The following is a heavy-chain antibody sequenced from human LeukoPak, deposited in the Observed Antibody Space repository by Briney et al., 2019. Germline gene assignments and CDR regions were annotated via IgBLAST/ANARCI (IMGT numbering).Heavy chain of an antibody. Sequence: GGSLRLSCAASGFTFSSYWMHWVRQAPGEGLVWVSRINSDGSSTSYADSVKGRFTISRDNAKNTLYLQMNSLRAEDTAVYYCARAESYDSSASFDYWGQGTLVTVSS. CDR2: INSDGSST. V-gene: IGHV3-74*01. CDR1: GFTFSSYW. D-gene: IGHD3-22*01. CDR3: ARAESYDSSASFDY. J-gene: IGHJ4*02.